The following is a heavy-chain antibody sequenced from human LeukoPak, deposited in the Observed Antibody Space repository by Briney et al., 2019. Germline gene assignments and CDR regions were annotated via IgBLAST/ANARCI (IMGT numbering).Heavy chain of an antibody. J-gene: IGHJ6*02. D-gene: IGHD3-9*01. CDR3: ARGPGYWENLRYFDWTVYGMDV. Sequence: SQTLSLTCAISGDSVSSNSAAWNWIRQSPSRGLEWLGRTYYRSKWYNDYAVSVKSRITINPDTSKNQFSLQLNSVTPEDTAVYYCARGPGYWENLRYFDWTVYGMDVWGQGTTVTVSS. V-gene: IGHV6-1*01. CDR1: GDSVSSNSAA. CDR2: TYYRSKWYN.